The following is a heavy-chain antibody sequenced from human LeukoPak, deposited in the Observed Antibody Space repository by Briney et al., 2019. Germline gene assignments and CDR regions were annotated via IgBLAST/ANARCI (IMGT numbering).Heavy chain of an antibody. J-gene: IGHJ2*01. V-gene: IGHV3-23*01. Sequence: PGGSLRLSCSGSGFTFMNYVMAWVRRAPGKGLEWVSSIRLGGGLTHSADPVKGRFIISRDMNTLFLQMNNLRPEDTAMYYCARKITMVRGPLIKGYFDLWGRGTLVSVSS. CDR1: GFTFMNYV. D-gene: IGHD3-10*01. CDR2: IRLGGGLT. CDR3: ARKITMVRGPLIKGYFDL.